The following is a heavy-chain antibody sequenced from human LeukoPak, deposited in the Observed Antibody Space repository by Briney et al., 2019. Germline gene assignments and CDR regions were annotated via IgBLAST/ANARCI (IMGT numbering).Heavy chain of an antibody. CDR3: AGRPYYFDY. J-gene: IGHJ4*02. Sequence: SETLSLTCAVSGGSISSGYYWGWIRQPPGKGLEWIGSIYHSGSTYYNPSLKSRVTISVDTSKNQFSLKLSSVTAADTAVYYCAGRPYYFDYWGQGTLVTVSS. V-gene: IGHV4-38-2*01. CDR1: GGSISSGYY. CDR2: IYHSGST.